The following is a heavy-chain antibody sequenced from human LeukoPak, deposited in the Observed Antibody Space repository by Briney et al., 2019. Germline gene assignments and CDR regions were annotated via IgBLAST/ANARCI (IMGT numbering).Heavy chain of an antibody. V-gene: IGHV1-69*13. J-gene: IGHJ4*02. CDR1: GGTFSRYA. CDR3: VAHQVDYVWGSYRYSDPFGN. D-gene: IGHD3-16*02. Sequence: SVKVSCKASGGTFSRYAMSWVRQAPGQGLEWMGGIIPIFGTASFAQKFQGRVTITADESTSTAYMELSSLRSEDTAVYYCVAHQVDYVWGSYRYSDPFGNWGQGTLVTVSS. CDR2: IIPIFGTA.